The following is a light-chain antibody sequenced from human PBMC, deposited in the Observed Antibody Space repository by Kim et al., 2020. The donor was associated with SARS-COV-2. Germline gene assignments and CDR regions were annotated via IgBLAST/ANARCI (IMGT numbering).Light chain of an antibody. CDR2: DAS. CDR1: QAIRSG. V-gene: IGKV1D-13*01. Sequence: IQLTQSPSSLSASVGDRVTITCRASQAIRSGLAWYQQKPGNPPKLLIYDASNLEVGVPSRFSGSGSGTDFTLTISSLQPEDFATYYCQQFYNSLLTFGGGTKVDIK. J-gene: IGKJ4*01. CDR3: QQFYNSLLT.